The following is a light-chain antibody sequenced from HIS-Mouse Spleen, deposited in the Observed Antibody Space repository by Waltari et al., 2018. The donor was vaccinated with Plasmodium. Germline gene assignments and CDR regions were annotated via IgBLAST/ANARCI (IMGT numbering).Light chain of an antibody. V-gene: IGLV3-1*01. Sequence: SYELTQPPSVSVSPGQTARITGPGDKLGDKYACWYPQKPGQSPVLVIYQDSKRPSGIPERFSGSNSGNTATLTISGTQAMDEADYYCQAWDSSTVVFGGGTKLTVL. CDR3: QAWDSSTVV. CDR1: KLGDKY. CDR2: QDS. J-gene: IGLJ2*01.